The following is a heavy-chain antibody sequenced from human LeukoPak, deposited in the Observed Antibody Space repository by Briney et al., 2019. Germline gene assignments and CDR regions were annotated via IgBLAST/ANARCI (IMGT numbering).Heavy chain of an antibody. CDR3: ARGATTTDAFDI. V-gene: IGHV1-8*03. CDR2: MNPNSGNT. J-gene: IGHJ3*02. Sequence: ASVTVSCKASGYTFTSYDINWVRQATGQGLEWMGWMNPNSGNTGYAQKFQGRVTITRNTSISTAYMELSSLRSEDTAVYYCARGATTTDAFDIWGQGTMVTVSS. D-gene: IGHD1-26*01. CDR1: GYTFTSYD.